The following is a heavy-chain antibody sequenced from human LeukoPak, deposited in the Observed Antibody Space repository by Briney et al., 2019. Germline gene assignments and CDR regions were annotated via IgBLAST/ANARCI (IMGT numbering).Heavy chain of an antibody. Sequence: SVKVSCHASAGTFSSYAISWVRHAPGQGLEWMGGIIPIFGTANYAQKFQGRVAITADESTSTAYMELSSLRSEDTAVYYYARGSHDSSGPPEGYWGQGTLVTVSS. CDR2: IIPIFGTA. J-gene: IGHJ4*02. CDR1: AGTFSSYA. D-gene: IGHD3-22*01. CDR3: ARGSHDSSGPPEGY. V-gene: IGHV1-69*13.